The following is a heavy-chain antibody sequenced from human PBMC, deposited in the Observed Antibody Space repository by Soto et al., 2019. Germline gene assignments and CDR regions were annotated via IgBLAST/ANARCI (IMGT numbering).Heavy chain of an antibody. CDR3: ARDDRDYDILTGYYYYGMDV. CDR2: IIPIFGTA. Sequence: ASVKVSCKASGGTFSSYAISWVRQAPGQGLEWMGGIIPIFGTANYAQKFQGRVTITADESTSTAYMELNSLRAEDTAVYYCARDDRDYDILTGYYYYGMDVWGQGTTVTVSS. J-gene: IGHJ6*02. D-gene: IGHD3-9*01. V-gene: IGHV1-69*13. CDR1: GGTFSSYA.